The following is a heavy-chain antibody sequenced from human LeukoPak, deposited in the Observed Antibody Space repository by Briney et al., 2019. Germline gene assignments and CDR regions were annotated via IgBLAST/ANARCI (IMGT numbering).Heavy chain of an antibody. CDR1: GRSISSGSYY. J-gene: IGHJ6*03. CDR3: TYGPYYYYMDV. CDR2: IYTSGST. Sequence: PSQTLSLTCTVSGRSISSGSYYSSWIRQPAVKGLEWIGRIYTSGSTNYNPSLKSRVTISVDTTKNQFSLKLSSVTAADTAVYYCTYGPYYYYMDVWGKGTTVTISS. D-gene: IGHD3-10*01. V-gene: IGHV4-61*02.